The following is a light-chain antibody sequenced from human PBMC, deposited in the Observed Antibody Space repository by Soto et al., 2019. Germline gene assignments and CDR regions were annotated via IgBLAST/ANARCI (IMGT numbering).Light chain of an antibody. CDR3: CSFAGGYTLDIV. CDR2: EVG. CDR1: SSDVGAYNY. V-gene: IGLV2-11*01. J-gene: IGLJ2*01. Sequence: QSVLTQPRSVSGSPGQSVTISCTGTSSDVGAYNYVSWYQHHPGKAPKLMIYEVGQRPSGVPDRFSGSKSGNTASLTISGLQAEDEADYYCCSFAGGYTLDIVFGGGTQLTVL.